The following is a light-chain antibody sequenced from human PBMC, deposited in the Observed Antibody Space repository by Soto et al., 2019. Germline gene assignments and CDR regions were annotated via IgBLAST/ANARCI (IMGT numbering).Light chain of an antibody. CDR3: QQSYSTPPWT. Sequence: DIHITQSPSTLSASVGDRFTITCRASQSISSWLAWYQQKPGKAPKLLIYKASSLESGVPSRFSGSGSGTDFTLTISSLQPEDFATYYCQQSYSTPPWTFGQGTKVDI. J-gene: IGKJ1*01. V-gene: IGKV1-5*03. CDR1: QSISSW. CDR2: KAS.